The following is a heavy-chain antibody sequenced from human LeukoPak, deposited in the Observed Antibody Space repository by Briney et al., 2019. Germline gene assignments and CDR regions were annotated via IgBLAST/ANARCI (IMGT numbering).Heavy chain of an antibody. D-gene: IGHD6-13*01. V-gene: IGHV3-23*01. CDR2: ISGSGGST. CDR3: AKAMYSSSWYFDY. Sequence: GGSLRLSCAASGYTFSSYALSWVSQAPGKGLEWVSAISGSGGSTYYADPVKGRFTISRDNSKNTLYLQMNSLRAEDTAVYYCAKAMYSSSWYFDYWGQGTLVTVSS. J-gene: IGHJ4*02. CDR1: GYTFSSYA.